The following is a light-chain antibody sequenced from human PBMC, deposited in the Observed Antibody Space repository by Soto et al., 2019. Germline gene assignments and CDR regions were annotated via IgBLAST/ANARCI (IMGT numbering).Light chain of an antibody. CDR3: QQYGSSPIT. CDR1: QTISRF. Sequence: DIQLTQSPSSLSASVGDRVTITCRASQTISRFLSWYQQKPGKAPNLLIYDISTLQGGVPSRFSGTGSGTDFTLTISGLQPEDFAVYYCQQYGSSPITFGQGTRLEIK. V-gene: IGKV1-39*01. J-gene: IGKJ5*01. CDR2: DIS.